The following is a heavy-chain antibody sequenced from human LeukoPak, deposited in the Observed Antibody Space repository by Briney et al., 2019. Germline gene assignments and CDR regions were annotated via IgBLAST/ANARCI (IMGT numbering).Heavy chain of an antibody. D-gene: IGHD2-15*01. CDR2: IYTSGST. CDR1: GGSISGYY. Sequence: SETLSLTCTVSGGSISGYYWSWIRQFAGKGLGWIGRIYTSGSTNYNPSLKSRVTMSVDTSKNQFSLKLSSVTAADTAVYYCARVNTQGVPSPWGQGILVTVSS. V-gene: IGHV4-4*07. J-gene: IGHJ5*02. CDR3: ARVNTQGVPSP.